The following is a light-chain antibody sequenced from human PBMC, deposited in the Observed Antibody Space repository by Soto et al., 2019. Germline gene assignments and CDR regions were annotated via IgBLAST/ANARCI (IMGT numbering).Light chain of an antibody. CDR1: QSVSSN. Sequence: EIVLTQPPATLSLSPVERATLSCRAGQSVSSNLAWYQQRPGQAPRLLIYDASNRATGIPARFSGSGSGADFTLTISSLEPEDFAVYYCQQRSNWRTFGQGTKVDIK. CDR3: QQRSNWRT. CDR2: DAS. J-gene: IGKJ1*01. V-gene: IGKV3-11*01.